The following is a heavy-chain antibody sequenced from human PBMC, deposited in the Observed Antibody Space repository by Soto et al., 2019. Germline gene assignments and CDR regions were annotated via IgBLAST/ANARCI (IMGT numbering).Heavy chain of an antibody. J-gene: IGHJ6*02. CDR3: ARDPGDAYYYYYYGMDV. Sequence: EVQLVESGGGLVKPGGSLRLSCAASGFTFSSYSMNWVRQAPGKGLEWVSSISSSSSYIYYADSVKGRFTISRDNAKNSLNLQMNSLRAEDTAVYYCARDPGDAYYYYYYGMDVWGQGTTVTVSS. D-gene: IGHD7-27*01. CDR2: ISSSSSYI. CDR1: GFTFSSYS. V-gene: IGHV3-21*01.